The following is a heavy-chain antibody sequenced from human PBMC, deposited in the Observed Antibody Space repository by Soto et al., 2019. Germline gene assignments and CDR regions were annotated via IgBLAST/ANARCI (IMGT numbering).Heavy chain of an antibody. Sequence: PGGSLRLSCAASAFTFRNYAMHWVRQAPGKGLEWVALISYDGYNKYYADSVKGRLTISRDNSKNTVYLQMNSLRAEDTAIYYCAREAEALEHWGQGARVTVSS. J-gene: IGHJ4*02. CDR1: AFTFRNYA. CDR2: ISYDGYNK. V-gene: IGHV3-30-3*01. CDR3: AREAEALEH.